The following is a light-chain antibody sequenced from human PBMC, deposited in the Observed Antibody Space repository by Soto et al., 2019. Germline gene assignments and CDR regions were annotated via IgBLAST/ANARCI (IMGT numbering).Light chain of an antibody. J-gene: IGKJ3*01. CDR3: HQFGSSPLDT. CDR2: RAS. Sequence: EIVLTQSPGTLSLSPGERATPSCRASQTISSSFLAWYQQKPGRAPRLLIYRASRRAPGIPDRFSGSGSWTDFTLTISRLEPEDFAVYYCHQFGSSPLDTFGPGTKVEIK. V-gene: IGKV3-20*01. CDR1: QTISSSF.